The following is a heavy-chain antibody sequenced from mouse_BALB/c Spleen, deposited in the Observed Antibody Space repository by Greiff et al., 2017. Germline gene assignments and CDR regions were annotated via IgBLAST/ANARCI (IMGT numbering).Heavy chain of an antibody. J-gene: IGHJ3*01. Sequence: VQLVESGPSLVQPSQSLSITCTVSGFSLTSYGVHWVRQSPGKGLEWLGVIWRGGSTDYNAAFMSRLSITKDNSKSQVFFKMNSLQADDTAIYYCAKGDYYGSSYSFAYWGQGTLVTVSA. D-gene: IGHD1-1*01. CDR1: GFSLTSYG. CDR2: IWRGGST. V-gene: IGHV2-5-1*01. CDR3: AKGDYYGSSYSFAY.